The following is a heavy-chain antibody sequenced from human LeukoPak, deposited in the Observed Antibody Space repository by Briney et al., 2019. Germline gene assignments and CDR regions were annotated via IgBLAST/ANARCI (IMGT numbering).Heavy chain of an antibody. V-gene: IGHV3-30-3*01. CDR3: VKGLVQTTMSYSVDY. J-gene: IGHJ4*02. D-gene: IGHD1-1*01. CDR1: GFTFSSYV. Sequence: GGSLRLSCAASGFTFSSYVMHWVRQAPGKGLEWVAVISYDGSNKNYADSVKGRFTISRDNSKNTLYLQMNSLRAEDTAVYYCVKGLVQTTMSYSVDYWGQGALVTVSS. CDR2: ISYDGSNK.